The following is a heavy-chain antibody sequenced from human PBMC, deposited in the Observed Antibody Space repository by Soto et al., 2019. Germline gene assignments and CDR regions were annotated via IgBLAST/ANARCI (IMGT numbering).Heavy chain of an antibody. Sequence: SVKVSCKASGFSFTSSAVQWVRQARGQRLEWIGWIVVGSGNTNYAQKFQERVTITRDMSTSTAYMELSSLRSEDTAVYYCAATRGEQWPSDYWGQGTLVTVSS. CDR3: AATRGEQWPSDY. CDR2: IVVGSGNT. J-gene: IGHJ4*02. CDR1: GFSFTSSA. V-gene: IGHV1-58*01. D-gene: IGHD6-19*01.